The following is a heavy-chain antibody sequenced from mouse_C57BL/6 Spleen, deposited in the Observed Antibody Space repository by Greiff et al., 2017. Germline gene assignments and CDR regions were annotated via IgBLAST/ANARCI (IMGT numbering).Heavy chain of an antibody. J-gene: IGHJ1*03. CDR2: IHPNSGST. Sequence: VQLQQPGAELVKPGASVKLSCKASGYTFTSYWMHWVKQRPGQGLEWIGMIHPNSGSTNYNEKFKSKATLTVDKSSSTAYMQLRSLTSEDSAVYCGARAYWYWGYFDVWGTGTTVTVSS. CDR3: ARAYWYWGYFDV. CDR1: GYTFTSYW. D-gene: IGHD4-1*01. V-gene: IGHV1-64*01.